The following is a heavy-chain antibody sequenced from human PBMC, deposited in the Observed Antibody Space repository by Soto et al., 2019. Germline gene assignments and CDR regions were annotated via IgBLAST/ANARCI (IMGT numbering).Heavy chain of an antibody. V-gene: IGHV3-74*01. CDR2: VNSDGSST. Sequence: EVQLVESGGGLVQPGGSLRLSCAASGFTFSSYWLPWVRQAPGKGLVWVSRVNSDGSSTSYADSVKGRFTISRDNAKNTLYLQMNSLRAEDTAVYYCVRTSLVVAAATREDYWGQGTLVTVSS. CDR1: GFTFSSYW. J-gene: IGHJ4*02. CDR3: VRTSLVVAAATREDY. D-gene: IGHD2-15*01.